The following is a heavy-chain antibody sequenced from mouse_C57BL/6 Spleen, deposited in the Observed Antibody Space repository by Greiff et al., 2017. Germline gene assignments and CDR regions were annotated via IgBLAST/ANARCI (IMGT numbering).Heavy chain of an antibody. CDR1: GFTFSSYG. CDR2: ISSGGSYT. Sequence: EVQVVESGGDLVKPGGSLKLSCAASGFTFSSYGMSWVRQTPDKRLEWVATISSGGSYTYYPDSVKGRFTISRDNAKNTLYLQMSSLKSEDTAMYYCARHSYSNYDYAMDYWGQGTSVTVSS. D-gene: IGHD2-5*01. V-gene: IGHV5-6*01. J-gene: IGHJ4*01. CDR3: ARHSYSNYDYAMDY.